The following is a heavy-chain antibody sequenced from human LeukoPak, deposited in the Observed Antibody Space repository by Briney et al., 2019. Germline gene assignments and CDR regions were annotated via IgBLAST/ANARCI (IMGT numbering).Heavy chain of an antibody. J-gene: IGHJ4*02. CDR1: GFIFSSYG. CDR2: LSSDGSNK. Sequence: GGSLRLSCAASGFIFSSYGMHWVRQAPGKGLEWVAVLSSDGSNKYYTDSVKGRFTISRDNSKDTLYLQMNSLRVEDTALYYCAKGGEICSGGSCSPGDWGQGTLVTVSS. CDR3: AKGGEICSGGSCSPGD. D-gene: IGHD2-15*01. V-gene: IGHV3-30*18.